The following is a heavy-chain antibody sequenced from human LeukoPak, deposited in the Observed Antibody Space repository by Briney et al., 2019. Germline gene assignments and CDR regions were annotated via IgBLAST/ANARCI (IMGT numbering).Heavy chain of an antibody. CDR1: GFTFSSYA. Sequence: GGSLRLSCAASGFTFSSYAMSWVRQAPGKGLEWVSAISGSGGSTYYADSVKGRFTISRDNAKNSLYLQVNSLRAEDTAVYYCARDLPGRHDGAFDIWGQGTMVTVSS. J-gene: IGHJ3*02. CDR2: ISGSGGST. CDR3: ARDLPGRHDGAFDI. V-gene: IGHV3-23*01. D-gene: IGHD6-6*01.